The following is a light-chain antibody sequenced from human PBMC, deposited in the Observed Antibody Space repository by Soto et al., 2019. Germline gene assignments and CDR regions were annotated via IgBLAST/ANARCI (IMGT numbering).Light chain of an antibody. J-gene: IGKJ5*01. CDR1: QDIRNY. CDR2: GAS. V-gene: IGKV1-33*01. Sequence: DIQMTQSPSSLSASVGDRVTITCQASQDIRNYLNWYQQKPVKAPKLLIYGASSLETGVPSRFSGSGSGTEFTFTISSLQPEDIGTFYCQQYNALPPITFGQGTRVEVK. CDR3: QQYNALPPIT.